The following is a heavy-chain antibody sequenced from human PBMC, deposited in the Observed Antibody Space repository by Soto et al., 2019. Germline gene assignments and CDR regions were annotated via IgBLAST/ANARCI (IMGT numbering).Heavy chain of an antibody. Sequence: SQTLSLTCAISGDSVSSNSAALNWIRQSPSRGLEWLGRTYYRSKWYNDYAVSVKSRITINPDTSKNQFSLQLNSVTPEDTAVYYCARDSSGEAVAGNNWFDPWGQGTLVTVSS. CDR1: GDSVSSNSAA. J-gene: IGHJ5*02. CDR2: TYYRSKWYN. CDR3: ARDSSGEAVAGNNWFDP. V-gene: IGHV6-1*01. D-gene: IGHD6-19*01.